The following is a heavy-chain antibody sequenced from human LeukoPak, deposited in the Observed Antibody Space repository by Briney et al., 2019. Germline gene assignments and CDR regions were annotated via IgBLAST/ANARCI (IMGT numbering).Heavy chain of an antibody. CDR3: ARVPESDAFDI. CDR2: INAGNGNT. V-gene: IGHV1-3*01. CDR1: GYTFTSYA. Sequence: GASVKVSCKASGYTFTSYAMHWVRQAPGQRLEWMGWINAGNGNTKYSQKFQGRVTMTRDTSISTAYMELSRLRSDDTAVYYCARVPESDAFDIWGQGTMVTVSS. D-gene: IGHD1-14*01. J-gene: IGHJ3*02.